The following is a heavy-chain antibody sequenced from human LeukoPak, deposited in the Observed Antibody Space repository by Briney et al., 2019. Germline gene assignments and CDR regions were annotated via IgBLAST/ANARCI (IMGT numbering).Heavy chain of an antibody. Sequence: PGGSLRLSCAASGFTFRSYSMNWVRQAPGKGLEWVSSISSSSSYIYYADSVKGRFTISRDNAKNSLYLQMNSLRAEDAAVYYCARTSSSWSNNWFDPWGQGTLVTVSS. CDR3: ARTSSSWSNNWFDP. V-gene: IGHV3-21*01. CDR1: GFTFRSYS. D-gene: IGHD6-13*01. CDR2: ISSSSSYI. J-gene: IGHJ5*02.